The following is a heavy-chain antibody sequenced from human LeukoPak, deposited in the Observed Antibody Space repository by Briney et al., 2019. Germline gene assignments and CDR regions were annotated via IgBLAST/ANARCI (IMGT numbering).Heavy chain of an antibody. D-gene: IGHD7-27*01. CDR3: ARVGWGSGYFDY. CDR2: ISSSSSYI. V-gene: IGHV3-21*01. CDR1: GFTFSSYS. Sequence: GGSLRLSCAASGFTFSSYSMNWVRQAPGKGLEWVSSISSSSSYIYYADSVKGRFTISRDNAKNSLYLQMNSLRAEDTAVYYCARVGWGSGYFDYWGQGTLVTVSS. J-gene: IGHJ4*02.